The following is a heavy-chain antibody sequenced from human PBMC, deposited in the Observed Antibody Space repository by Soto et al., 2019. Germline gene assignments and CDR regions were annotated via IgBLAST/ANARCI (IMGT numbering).Heavy chain of an antibody. CDR2: IYSDGSRI. V-gene: IGHV3-74*01. D-gene: IGHD3-10*01. J-gene: IGHJ6*03. CDR3: ARGASGRYYMDV. Sequence: EVQLVESGGVLVQPGGSLRLSCAASGFTFSSHWMHWVRQAPGKGLVWVSRIYSDGSRINYADSVKGRLTISRDNAKNTVYLQMTRLRAEDPAVYICARGASGRYYMDVWGKGATVTVSS. CDR1: GFTFSSHW.